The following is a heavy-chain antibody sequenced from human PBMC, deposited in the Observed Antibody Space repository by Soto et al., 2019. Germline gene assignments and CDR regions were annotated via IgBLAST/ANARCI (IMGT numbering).Heavy chain of an antibody. Sequence: EVQLLESGGGLVQPGGSLRLSCAASGFTFSSYAMSWVRQAPGKGLEWVSTISGSGGSTYYADSVKGRFTISRDNSKNTLYLKMNNLRAEDTAVYYCAKPGAGLVGGYYLFDYWGQVTLVTVSS. V-gene: IGHV3-23*01. J-gene: IGHJ4*02. D-gene: IGHD3-22*01. CDR1: GFTFSSYA. CDR2: ISGSGGST. CDR3: AKPGAGLVGGYYLFDY.